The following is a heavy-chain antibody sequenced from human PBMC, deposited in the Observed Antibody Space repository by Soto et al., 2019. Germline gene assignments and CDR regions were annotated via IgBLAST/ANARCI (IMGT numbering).Heavy chain of an antibody. CDR3: ARVERGTYDILTGYYKGAFDI. J-gene: IGHJ3*02. CDR1: GYTFTGYY. V-gene: IGHV1-2*04. Sequence: ASVKVSCKASGYTFTGYYMHWVRQAPGQGLEWMGWINPNSGGTNYAQKFQGWVTMTRDTSISTAYMELSRLRSDDTAVYYCARVERGTYDILTGYYKGAFDIWGQGTMVTVSS. CDR2: INPNSGGT. D-gene: IGHD3-9*01.